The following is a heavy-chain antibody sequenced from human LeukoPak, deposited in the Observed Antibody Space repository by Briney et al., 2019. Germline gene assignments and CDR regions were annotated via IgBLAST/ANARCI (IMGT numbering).Heavy chain of an antibody. V-gene: IGHV1-18*01. CDR3: ARTYYDSSGYLFPFDY. CDR2: ISAHNGNT. Sequence: GSSVKVSCKASGGTFSSYAISWVRQAPGQGLEWMGWISAHNGNTNYAQNLQDRVTMTTDTSTTTAYMELRSLRSDDTAVYYCARTYYDSSGYLFPFDYWGQGTLVTVSS. CDR1: GGTFSSYA. D-gene: IGHD3-22*01. J-gene: IGHJ4*02.